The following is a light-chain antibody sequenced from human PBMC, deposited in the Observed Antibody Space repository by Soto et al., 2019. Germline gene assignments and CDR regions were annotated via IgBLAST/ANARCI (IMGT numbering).Light chain of an antibody. V-gene: IGKV1-6*01. CDR3: LQDYNYPIT. J-gene: IGKJ3*01. Sequence: AIQMTQSPSSLSASVGDRVTITCRASQGIRNDLGWYQQRPGKTPKLLIYAASSLQSGVPSRFSGSGSGTDFTLTIASLQPEDFATYYCLQDYNYPITFGPGTKVDIK. CDR1: QGIRND. CDR2: AAS.